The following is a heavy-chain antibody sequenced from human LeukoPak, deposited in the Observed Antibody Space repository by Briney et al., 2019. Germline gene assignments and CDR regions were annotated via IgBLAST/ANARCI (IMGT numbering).Heavy chain of an antibody. CDR3: ARVGGWYRYFFDY. Sequence: ASVKVSCKASGYTFTNYHTHWVRQAPGQGLEWMGMITPSDGSTNYAQKFQGRVTMTRDMSTSTVYMELSSLRSEDTAVYYCARVGGWYRYFFDYWGQGTLLTVSS. J-gene: IGHJ4*02. CDR2: ITPSDGST. D-gene: IGHD6-19*01. V-gene: IGHV1-46*01. CDR1: GYTFTNYH.